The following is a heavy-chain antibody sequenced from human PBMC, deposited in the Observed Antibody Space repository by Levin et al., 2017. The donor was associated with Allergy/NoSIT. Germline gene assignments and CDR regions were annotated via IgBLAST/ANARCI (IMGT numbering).Heavy chain of an antibody. D-gene: IGHD1-1*01. CDR1: GYSFTSYW. V-gene: IGHV5-51*01. J-gene: IGHJ6*03. Sequence: GESLKISCQGSGYSFTSYWIGWVRQMPGKGLEWMGIIYPGDSDTRYSPSFQGQVTISADKSISTAYLQSSSLKASNTAIYYCARRGTRDYYYYMDVWGKGTTVTVSS. CDR3: ARRGTRDYYYYMDV. CDR2: IYPGDSDT.